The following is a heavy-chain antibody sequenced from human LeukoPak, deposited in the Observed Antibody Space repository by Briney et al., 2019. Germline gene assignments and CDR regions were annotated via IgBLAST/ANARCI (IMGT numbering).Heavy chain of an antibody. CDR2: ISGSGGST. J-gene: IGHJ4*02. D-gene: IGHD2/OR15-2a*01. CDR3: AKGNIVGGGYFDY. CDR1: GFTFSSYA. V-gene: IGHV3-23*01. Sequence: GGSLRLPCAASGFTFSSYAMSWVRQAPGKGLEWVSAISGSGGSTYYADSVKGRFTISRDNSKNTLYLQMNSLRAEDTAVCYCAKGNIVGGGYFDYWGQGTLVTVSS.